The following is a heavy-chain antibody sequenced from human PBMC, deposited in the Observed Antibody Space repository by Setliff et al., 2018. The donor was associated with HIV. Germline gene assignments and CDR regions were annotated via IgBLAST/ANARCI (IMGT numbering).Heavy chain of an antibody. Sequence: VGSLRLSCAASGFIFSNYRMHWVRQAPGKGLVWVSRINSDGSSISYADSVKGRFTISRDNAKNTLYLQMNSLRGEDTAVYYCARHSDWYGNDAFDIWGQGTRVTVSS. V-gene: IGHV3-74*01. CDR3: ARHSDWYGNDAFDI. CDR2: INSDGSSI. CDR1: GFIFSNYR. J-gene: IGHJ3*02. D-gene: IGHD6-19*01.